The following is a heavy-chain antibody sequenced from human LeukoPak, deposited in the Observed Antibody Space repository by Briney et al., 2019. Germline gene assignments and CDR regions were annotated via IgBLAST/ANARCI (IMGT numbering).Heavy chain of an antibody. Sequence: GASLRISCAAPGFTLSSYGMHRGRPGPGQGLGWGAVILYDGSNKYYADSVKGRFTISRDNSKNTLYLQMNSLRAEDTAVYYCAKGDIVVVPAVKLRVGMDVWGKGTTVTVSS. D-gene: IGHD2-2*01. CDR2: ILYDGSNK. CDR1: GFTLSSYG. CDR3: AKGDIVVVPAVKLRVGMDV. J-gene: IGHJ6*04. V-gene: IGHV3-30*18.